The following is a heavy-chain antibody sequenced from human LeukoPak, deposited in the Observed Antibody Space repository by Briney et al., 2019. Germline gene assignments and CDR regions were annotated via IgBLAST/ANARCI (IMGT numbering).Heavy chain of an antibody. D-gene: IGHD6-19*01. CDR3: ARTVPRVRSVAGGGMDV. CDR2: INTNTGNP. V-gene: IGHV7-4-1*02. CDR1: GYTFTIYA. Sequence: GASVKVSCKASGYTFTIYAMNWVRQAPGQGLEGMGWINTNTGNPTYAQGFTGRFVFSLDTSVSTAYLQISSLKAEDTAVYYCARTVPRVRSVAGGGMDVWGQGTTVTVSS. J-gene: IGHJ6*02.